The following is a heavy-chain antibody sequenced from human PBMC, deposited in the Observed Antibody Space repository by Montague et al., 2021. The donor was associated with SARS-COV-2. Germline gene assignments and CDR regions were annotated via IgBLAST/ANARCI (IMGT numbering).Heavy chain of an antibody. CDR3: AKDTATIRIAVALMDV. Sequence: SLRLSCAASGFIFSNCAMTWVRQAPGKGLEWVSTMSGSGVRRDYADSVKGRFTISRDSSKNTLCLQMNSLRVEDTAVYYCAKDTATIRIAVALMDVWGQGTTVIVSS. D-gene: IGHD6-19*01. CDR2: MSGSGVRR. V-gene: IGHV3-23*01. J-gene: IGHJ6*02. CDR1: GFIFSNCA.